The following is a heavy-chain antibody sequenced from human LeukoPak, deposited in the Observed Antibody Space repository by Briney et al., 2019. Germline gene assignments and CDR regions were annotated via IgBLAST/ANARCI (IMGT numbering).Heavy chain of an antibody. Sequence: GASVKVSCKASGYTFTSYAMHRVRQAPGQRLEWMGWINAGNGNTKYSQEFQGRVTITRDTSASTAYMELSSLRSEDMAVYYCARGGGYCSGGSCYKNWFDPWGQGTLVTVSS. CDR3: ARGGGYCSGGSCYKNWFDP. D-gene: IGHD2-15*01. V-gene: IGHV1-3*03. CDR1: GYTFTSYA. J-gene: IGHJ5*02. CDR2: INAGNGNT.